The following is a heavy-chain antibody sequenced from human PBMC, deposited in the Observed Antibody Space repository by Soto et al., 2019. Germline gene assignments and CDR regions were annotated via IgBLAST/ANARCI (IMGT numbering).Heavy chain of an antibody. Sequence: ASVKVSCKVSGYTLTELSMHWVRQAPGKGLGWMGGFDPEDGETIYAQKFQGRVTMTEDTSTDTAYMKLSSLRSEDTAVYYCATDLITMVRGVPERRFDYWGQGTLVTVSS. J-gene: IGHJ4*02. CDR1: GYTLTELS. D-gene: IGHD3-10*01. CDR3: ATDLITMVRGVPERRFDY. CDR2: FDPEDGET. V-gene: IGHV1-24*01.